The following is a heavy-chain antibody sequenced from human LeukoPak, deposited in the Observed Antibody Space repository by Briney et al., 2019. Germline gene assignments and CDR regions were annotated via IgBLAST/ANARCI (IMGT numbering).Heavy chain of an antibody. CDR3: AGRGSGSYFDY. J-gene: IGHJ4*02. CDR1: GFTFSSYW. Sequence: GGSLRLSCAASGFTFSSYWMSWIRQAPGKGLEWVANIKEDGTEKYYVDSVKGRFTISRDNAKISLYLQMNSLRAEDTAVYYCAGRGSGSYFDYWGQGTLVAVSS. D-gene: IGHD3-10*01. V-gene: IGHV3-7*03. CDR2: IKEDGTEK.